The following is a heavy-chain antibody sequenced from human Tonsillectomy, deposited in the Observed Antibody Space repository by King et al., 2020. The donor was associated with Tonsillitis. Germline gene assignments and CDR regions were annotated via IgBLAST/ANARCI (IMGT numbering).Heavy chain of an antibody. D-gene: IGHD6-19*01. CDR2: ISYDGST. CDR3: VSLVGGGWYWFAY. CDR1: GVSISSGSISSTTYY. J-gene: IGHJ4*02. Sequence: QLQESGPGLVKPSETLSLTCTVSGVSISSGSISSTTYYWGWIRQPPGKGLEWIGYISYDGSTHYNSSLKSRVTMSVDTSENQFSLKLPSVTAADTAVYYCVSLVGGGWYWFAYWGQGTLVSVSS. V-gene: IGHV4-39*01.